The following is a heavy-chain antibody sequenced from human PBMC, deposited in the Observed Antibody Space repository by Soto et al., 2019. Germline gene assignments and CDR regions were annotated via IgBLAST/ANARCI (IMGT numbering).Heavy chain of an antibody. J-gene: IGHJ6*03. CDR2: INPSSGST. Sequence: QVQLVQSGAEVKKPGASVTVSCKASGYTFTSYYIHWVRQAPGQGLELMGIINPSSGSTSYAQKFKGRVTMTRDASTSTVYMEVSGLRSEDTAVYYCARDQEPSTLYYDYYYMDVWGKGTTVTVSS. V-gene: IGHV1-46*03. CDR3: ARDQEPSTLYYDYYYMDV. CDR1: GYTFTSYY.